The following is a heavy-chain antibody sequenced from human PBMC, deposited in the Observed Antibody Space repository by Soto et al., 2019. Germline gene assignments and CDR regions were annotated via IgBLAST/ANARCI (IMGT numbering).Heavy chain of an antibody. CDR1: GFTFSSYA. CDR2: ISYDGSNK. V-gene: IGHV3-30-3*01. J-gene: IGHJ3*02. Sequence: GGSLRLSCAASGFTFSSYAMHWVRQAPGKGLEWVAVISYDGSNKYYADSVKGRFTISRDNSKNTLYLQMNRLRAEDTAVYYCARPLSPSVADDAFDIWGQGTMVTVSS. D-gene: IGHD2-15*01. CDR3: ARPLSPSVADDAFDI.